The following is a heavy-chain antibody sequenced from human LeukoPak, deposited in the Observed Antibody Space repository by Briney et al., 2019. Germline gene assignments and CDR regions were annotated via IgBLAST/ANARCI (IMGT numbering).Heavy chain of an antibody. CDR2: INPNSGGT. V-gene: IGHV1-2*02. Sequence: ASVKVSCKASGYTFTGYYMHWVRQPPGQGIEWMGWINPNSGGTNYAQKFQGRVTMTRDTSISTAYMELSRLRSDDTAVYYCARGMVPAAIRADYWGQGTMVTVSS. CDR1: GYTFTGYY. J-gene: IGHJ4*02. CDR3: ARGMVPAAIRADY. D-gene: IGHD2-2*02.